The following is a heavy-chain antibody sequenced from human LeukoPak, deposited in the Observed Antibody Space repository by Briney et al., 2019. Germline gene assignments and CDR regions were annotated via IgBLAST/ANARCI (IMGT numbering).Heavy chain of an antibody. V-gene: IGHV3-20*04. CDR1: GFTFDDYG. J-gene: IGHJ4*02. CDR2: INWNGGST. Sequence: GGSLRLSCAASGFTFDDYGVSWVRQAPGKGLEWVSGINWNGGSTGYADSVKGRFTISRDNAKNSLYLQMDSLRADDTAVYYCARYSGSYYYPPAWDLWGQGTLVTVSS. CDR3: ARYSGSYYYPPAWDL. D-gene: IGHD1-26*01.